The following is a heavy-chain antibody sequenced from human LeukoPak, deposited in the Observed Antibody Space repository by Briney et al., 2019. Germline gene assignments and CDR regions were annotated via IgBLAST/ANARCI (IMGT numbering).Heavy chain of an antibody. CDR3: ASLSLSLRFLEWLARKEVWYFDL. J-gene: IGHJ2*01. CDR2: ISAYNGNT. V-gene: IGHV1-18*01. CDR1: GYTFTSYG. Sequence: GASVKVSCKASGYTFTSYGISWVRQAPGQGLEWMGWISAYNGNTNYAQKLQGRVTMTTDTSTSTAYMELRSLRSDDTAVYYCASLSLSLRFLEWLARKEVWYFDLWGRGTLVTVSS. D-gene: IGHD3-3*01.